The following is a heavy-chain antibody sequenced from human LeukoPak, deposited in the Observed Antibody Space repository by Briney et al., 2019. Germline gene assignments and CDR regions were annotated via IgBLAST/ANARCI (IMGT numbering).Heavy chain of an antibody. J-gene: IGHJ4*02. D-gene: IGHD3-3*01. CDR1: GYTFSSYW. V-gene: IGHV5-51*01. CDR3: ARQNDFRLDY. Sequence: GASLKISCKGSGYTFSSYWIGWARQLPGKGLEWMGIIYPGDSDTRYSPSLQGQVTISVDTSIGTAYLQWSSLKASDTAIYYCARQNDFRLDYWGQGTLVTVSS. CDR2: IYPGDSDT.